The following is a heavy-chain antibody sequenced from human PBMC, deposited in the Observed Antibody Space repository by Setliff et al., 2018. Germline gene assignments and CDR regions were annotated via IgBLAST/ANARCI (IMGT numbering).Heavy chain of an antibody. Sequence: SETLSLTCTVYGGSLSNYYWSWIRQPPGKGLEWIVEISHSGSTNYNPSLKSRVTMSVDKSKNQFSLKLKSVTAADTAVYYCAFQGSNRPRWWFDPWGQGTLVTVS. J-gene: IGHJ5*02. CDR1: GGSLSNYY. D-gene: IGHD3-16*02. V-gene: IGHV4-34*01. CDR3: AFQGSNRPRWWFDP. CDR2: ISHSGST.